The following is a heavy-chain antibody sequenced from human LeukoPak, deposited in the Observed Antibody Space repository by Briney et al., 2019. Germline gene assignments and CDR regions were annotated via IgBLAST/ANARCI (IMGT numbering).Heavy chain of an antibody. CDR2: INPNGGST. D-gene: IGHD1-14*01. V-gene: IGHV1-46*01. CDR3: ARGNPPYYFNY. CDR1: GYTFTSYY. Sequence: ASVTVSCKASGYTFTSYYMHWVRQTPGQGLEWMGLINPNGGSTTYAQKFQGRVTMTRDTSTSTVYMNLSSLRSEDTAVYSCARGNPPYYFNYWGQGTLVTVSS. J-gene: IGHJ4*02.